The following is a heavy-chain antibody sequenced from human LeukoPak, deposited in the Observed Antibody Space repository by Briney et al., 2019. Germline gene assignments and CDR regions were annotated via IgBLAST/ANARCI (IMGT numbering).Heavy chain of an antibody. CDR3: ARQEYCSGASCYTWFDP. CDR2: IYPADSDI. CDR1: GYSINNYW. V-gene: IGHV5-51*01. D-gene: IGHD2-15*01. J-gene: IGHJ5*02. Sequence: GESLKISCKGSGYSINNYWIAWVRQMPGKGLEWMGIIYPADSDIRYSPSFQGQVTISADKSISTAYLQWNSLRASDTAMYYCARQEYCSGASCYTWFDPWGQGTLVTVSS.